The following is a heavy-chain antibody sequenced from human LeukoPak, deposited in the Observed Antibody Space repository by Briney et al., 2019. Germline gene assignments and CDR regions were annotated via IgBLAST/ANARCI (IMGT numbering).Heavy chain of an antibody. J-gene: IGHJ4*02. Sequence: PGGSLRLSCAASGFTFGRHWMSWVRQAPGKGPEWVANIKQDGSQRHYVDSVKGRFTISRDNARNSLFLQMNSLRAEDTAVYYCAREVYGDNYFDYWGQGTLVTVSS. CDR3: AREVYGDNYFDY. V-gene: IGHV3-7*05. CDR1: GFTFGRHW. CDR2: IKQDGSQR. D-gene: IGHD4-17*01.